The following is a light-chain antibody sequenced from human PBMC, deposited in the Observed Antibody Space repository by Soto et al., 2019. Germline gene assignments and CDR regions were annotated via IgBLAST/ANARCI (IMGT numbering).Light chain of an antibody. Sequence: QSALTQPASVSGSPGQSITLSCTGTSSDVGDYDYVSWYQQHPGKAPKLIIYDVSNRPSGVSNRFSGSKSGNTASLTISGLQAEDEADYYCSSYTSSSTLVVFGGGTQLTVL. V-gene: IGLV2-14*03. CDR1: SSDVGDYDY. CDR2: DVS. J-gene: IGLJ2*01. CDR3: SSYTSSSTLVV.